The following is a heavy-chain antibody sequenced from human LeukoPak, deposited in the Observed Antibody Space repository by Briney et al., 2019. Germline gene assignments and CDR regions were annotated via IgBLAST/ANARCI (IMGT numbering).Heavy chain of an antibody. J-gene: IGHJ3*02. Sequence: SETLSLTCAVYGGSFSGYYWSWIRQPPGKGLEWIGEINHSGSTNYNPPLKSRVTISVDTSKNQFSLRLSSVTAADTAVYYCAREDYYDSSGYSLGAFDIWGQGTMVTVSS. CDR1: GGSFSGYY. CDR3: AREDYYDSSGYSLGAFDI. CDR2: INHSGST. D-gene: IGHD3-22*01. V-gene: IGHV4-34*01.